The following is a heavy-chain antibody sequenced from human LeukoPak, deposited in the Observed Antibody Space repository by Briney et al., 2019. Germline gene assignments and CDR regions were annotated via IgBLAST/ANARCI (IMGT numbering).Heavy chain of an antibody. CDR1: GGSISSYY. Sequence: SETLSLTCTVSGGSISSYYWSWIRQPPGKGLEWIGYIYYSGSTNYNPSLKSRVTISVDSSKNQFSLKLSSVTAADTAVYYRARHPGVVANPYYYYYGMDVWGQGTTVTVSS. J-gene: IGHJ6*02. V-gene: IGHV4-59*08. D-gene: IGHD2-15*01. CDR2: IYYSGST. CDR3: ARHPGVVANPYYYYYGMDV.